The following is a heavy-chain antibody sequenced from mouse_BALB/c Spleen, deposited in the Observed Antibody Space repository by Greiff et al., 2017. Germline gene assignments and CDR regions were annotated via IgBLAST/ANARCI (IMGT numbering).Heavy chain of an antibody. D-gene: IGHD1-2*01. Sequence: EVKVVESGGGLVQPGESLKLSCESNEYEFPSHDMSWVRKTPEKRLELVAAINSDGGSTYYPDTMERRFIISRDNTKKTLYLQMSSLRSEDTALYYCARHGGDETASHWYFDVWGAGTTVTVSS. V-gene: IGHV5-2*01. J-gene: IGHJ1*01. CDR1: EYEFPSHD. CDR2: INSDGGST. CDR3: ARHGGDETASHWYFDV.